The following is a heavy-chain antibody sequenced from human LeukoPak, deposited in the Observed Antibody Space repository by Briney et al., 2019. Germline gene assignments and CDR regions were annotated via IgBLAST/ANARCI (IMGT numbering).Heavy chain of an antibody. Sequence: GGSLRLSCAASGFTFRSYWMSWVRQAPGKGLEWLGHINQEASRTDHADSVKGRFTISRDNSRNLLYLHMSSLRAEDTAVNYCAKYLSRAFDSWGQGILVSVSS. V-gene: IGHV3-7*01. CDR3: AKYLSRAFDS. CDR1: GFTFRSYW. CDR2: INQEASRT. D-gene: IGHD2/OR15-2a*01. J-gene: IGHJ4*02.